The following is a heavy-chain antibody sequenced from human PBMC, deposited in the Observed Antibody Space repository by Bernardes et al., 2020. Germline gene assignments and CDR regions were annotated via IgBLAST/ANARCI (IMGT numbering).Heavy chain of an antibody. CDR3: ARGITIFGVANWFDP. D-gene: IGHD3-3*01. V-gene: IGHV1-18*01. CDR1: VYTFTSYG. CDR2: ISAYNGNT. J-gene: IGHJ5*02. Sequence: ASVKVSCKASVYTFTSYGISWVRQAPGQGLEWMGWISAYNGNTNYAQKLQGRVTMTTDTSTSTAYMELRSLRSDDTAVYYCARGITIFGVANWFDPWGQGTLVTVSS.